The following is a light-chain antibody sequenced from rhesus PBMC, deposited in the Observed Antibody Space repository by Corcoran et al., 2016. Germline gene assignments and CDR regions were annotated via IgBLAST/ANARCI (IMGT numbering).Light chain of an antibody. CDR1: ENVNNY. CDR3: QHGYGTPLT. J-gene: IGKJ4*01. V-gene: IGKV1-74*01. CDR2: KAS. Sequence: DIQMTQSPSSLSASVGDRVTITCRASENVNNYLNWYQQKPGKAPKLLIYKASTLQSGVPSRFSGSGSGTDYTFNISSLQPEDVATYYCQHGYGTPLTFGGGTKVELK.